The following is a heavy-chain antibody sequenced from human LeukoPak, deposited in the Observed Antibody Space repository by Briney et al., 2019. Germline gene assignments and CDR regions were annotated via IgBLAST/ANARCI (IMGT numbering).Heavy chain of an antibody. CDR2: ISAYSGNT. CDR1: GYTFTDYG. Sequence: ASVKVSCKTSGYTFTDYGLSWLRQAPGQGFEWMGWISAYSGNTKYAQKFQGRVTMTTDTSTSTAHMELRRLRSGDTAVYYCARDCGYQCLFDYWGQGTLVTVSS. J-gene: IGHJ4*02. D-gene: IGHD5-12*01. V-gene: IGHV1-18*01. CDR3: ARDCGYQCLFDY.